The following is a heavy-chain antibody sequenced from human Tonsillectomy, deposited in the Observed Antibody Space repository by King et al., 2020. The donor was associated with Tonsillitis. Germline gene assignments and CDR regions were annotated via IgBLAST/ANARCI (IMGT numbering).Heavy chain of an antibody. V-gene: IGHV3-30*18. CDR1: GFTFSSYG. Sequence: QLVQSGGGVVQPGRSLRLSCAASGFTFSSYGMHWVRQAPGKGLEWVAVISYDGSNKYYADSVKGRFTISRDNSKNTLYLQMNSLRGEDTAVYYCAKGASNYYDSSGYLPPFDYWGQGTLVTVSS. J-gene: IGHJ4*02. CDR3: AKGASNYYDSSGYLPPFDY. D-gene: IGHD3-22*01. CDR2: ISYDGSNK.